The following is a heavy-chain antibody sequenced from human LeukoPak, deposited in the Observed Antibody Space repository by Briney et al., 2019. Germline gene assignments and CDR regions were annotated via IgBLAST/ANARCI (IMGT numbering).Heavy chain of an antibody. V-gene: IGHV1-2*02. CDR3: ARYYGEAPPY. CDR2: IYPYTGGT. D-gene: IGHD4-17*01. J-gene: IGHJ4*02. Sequence: GASVKVSCKASGYIITGYYMYWVRQAPGQGLEWMGWIYPYTGGTDSAQKFRGRITMTRDTSISTAYMELSRLRSDDTAVYYCARYYGEAPPYWGQGTLVIVSS. CDR1: GYIITGYY.